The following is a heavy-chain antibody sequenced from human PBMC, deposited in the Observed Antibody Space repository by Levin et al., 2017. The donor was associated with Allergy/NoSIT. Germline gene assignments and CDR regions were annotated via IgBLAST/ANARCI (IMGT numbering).Heavy chain of an antibody. V-gene: IGHV4-30-2*01. D-gene: IGHD5-18*01. Sequence: SETLSLTCAVSGGFISSGGYSWSWIRQPPGKGLEWIGNIYLSGSTNDNPSLKSRVTMSVDRSKTQFSLKLSYVTAADAAVYYCARGAGYGYGYYFDYWGPGTLVTVSS. CDR2: IYLSGST. CDR3: ARGAGYGYGYYFDY. J-gene: IGHJ4*02. CDR1: GGFISSGGYS.